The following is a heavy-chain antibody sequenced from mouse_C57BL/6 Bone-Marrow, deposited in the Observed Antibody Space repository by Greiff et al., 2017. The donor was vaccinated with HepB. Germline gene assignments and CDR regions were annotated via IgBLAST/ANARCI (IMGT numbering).Heavy chain of an antibody. CDR1: GYTFTEYT. CDR2: FYPGSGSI. V-gene: IGHV1-62-2*01. J-gene: IGHJ1*03. Sequence: LVKPGASVKLSCKASGYTFTEYTIHWVKQRSGQGLGWIGWFYPGSGSIKYNEKFKDKATLTADKSSSTGYMELSRLTSEDSAVYFCARHEKDRRWYFDVWGTGTTVTVSS. CDR3: ARHEKDRRWYFDV.